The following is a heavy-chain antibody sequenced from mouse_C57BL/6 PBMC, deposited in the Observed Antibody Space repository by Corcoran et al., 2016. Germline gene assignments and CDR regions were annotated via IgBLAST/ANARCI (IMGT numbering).Heavy chain of an antibody. D-gene: IGHD1-1*01. CDR1: GYTFTDYY. V-gene: IGHV1-26*01. CDR2: INPNNGGT. Sequence: EVQLQQSGPELVKPGASVKISCKASGYTFTDYYMNWVKQSHGKSLEWIGDINPNNGGTSYNQKFKGKATLTVDKSSSTAYMERRSLTSEDSAVYYCARTPYYYGSSYGYAMDYWGQGTSVTVSS. CDR3: ARTPYYYGSSYGYAMDY. J-gene: IGHJ4*01.